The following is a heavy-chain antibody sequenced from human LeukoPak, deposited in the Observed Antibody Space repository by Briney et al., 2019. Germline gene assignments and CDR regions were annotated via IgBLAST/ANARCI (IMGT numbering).Heavy chain of an antibody. J-gene: IGHJ5*02. CDR1: GFTFSSYA. V-gene: IGHV3-23*01. Sequence: GGSLRLSCAASGFTFSSYAMSWVRQAPGKGLEWVSAISGSGGSTYYADSMKGRFTISRDNSKNTLYLQMNSLRAEDTAVYYCAKDRYYYGSGSVNWFDPWGQGTLVTVSS. D-gene: IGHD3-10*01. CDR2: ISGSGGST. CDR3: AKDRYYYGSGSVNWFDP.